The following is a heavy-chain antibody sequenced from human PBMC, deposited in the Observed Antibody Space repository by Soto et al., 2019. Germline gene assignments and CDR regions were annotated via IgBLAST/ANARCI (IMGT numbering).Heavy chain of an antibody. D-gene: IGHD3-10*01. CDR2: ISAYNGNT. J-gene: IGHJ4*02. CDR3: ATRITMVRGVIPYYFDY. V-gene: IGHV1-18*01. CDR1: GYTYTSYG. Sequence: QVQLVQSGAEVKKPGDSVKVSCKATGYTYTSYGISWVRQAPGQGLEWMGWISAYNGNTNYAQKLQGRVTMTTDTSTSTAYMELRSLRSDDTTVYYCATRITMVRGVIPYYFDYWGQGTLVTVSS.